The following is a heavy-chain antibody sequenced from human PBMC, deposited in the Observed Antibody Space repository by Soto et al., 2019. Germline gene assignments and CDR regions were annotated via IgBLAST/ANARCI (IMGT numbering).Heavy chain of an antibody. Sequence: EVQLVESGGGLVKPGGSLRLSCAASGFTFTRYSMNWVRQAPGKGLEWVSSIISTTNYIYYEDSMKGRFTISRDNAKNSLYQKMNSLRAEDTAVYYCARESEDLTSNFDYWGQGTLVTVSS. CDR1: GFTFTRYS. J-gene: IGHJ4*02. CDR2: IISTTNYI. CDR3: ARESEDLTSNFDY. V-gene: IGHV3-21*06.